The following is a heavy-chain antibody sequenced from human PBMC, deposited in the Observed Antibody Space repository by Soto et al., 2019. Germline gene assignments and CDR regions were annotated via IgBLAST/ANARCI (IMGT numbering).Heavy chain of an antibody. V-gene: IGHV1-18*01. CDR1: GYTFTSYG. D-gene: IGHD1-26*01. Sequence: ASVKVSCEASGYTFTSYGMSWVRQAPGQGLEWMGWISAYNGNTNYAQKLQGRVTMTTDTSTSTAYMELRSLRSDDTAVYYCARDWTSGSYFGSGYWGQGTLVTVSS. J-gene: IGHJ4*02. CDR2: ISAYNGNT. CDR3: ARDWTSGSYFGSGY.